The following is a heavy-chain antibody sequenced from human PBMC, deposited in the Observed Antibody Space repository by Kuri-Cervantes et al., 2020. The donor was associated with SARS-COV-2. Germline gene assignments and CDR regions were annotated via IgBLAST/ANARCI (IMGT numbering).Heavy chain of an antibody. CDR2: IYSAGDS. V-gene: IGHV4-38-2*02. CDR1: NYSISSGYY. D-gene: IGHD2-2*02. CDR3: ARGRKYCSSTSCYTVWYFDL. Sequence: SETLSLTCTVSNYSISSGYYWGWIRQPAGKGLEWIGRIYSAGDSNYNPSLKSRVTISLDRSKNQFSLKLTSVTAADTAVYYCARGRKYCSSTSCYTVWYFDLWGRGTLVTVSS. J-gene: IGHJ2*01.